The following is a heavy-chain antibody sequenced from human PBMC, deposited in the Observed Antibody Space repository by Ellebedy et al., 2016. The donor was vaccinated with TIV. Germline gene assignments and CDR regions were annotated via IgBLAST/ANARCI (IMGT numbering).Heavy chain of an antibody. CDR2: INSDGSST. Sequence: PGGSLRLSCAASGFTFSSYWMHWVRQAPGKGLVWVSRINSDGSSTSYADSVKGRFTISRDNAKNTLYLQMNSLRADDTAVYYCTRDRPHSWFDPWGQGTLVTVSS. CDR3: TRDRPHSWFDP. D-gene: IGHD1-14*01. J-gene: IGHJ5*02. CDR1: GFTFSSYW. V-gene: IGHV3-74*01.